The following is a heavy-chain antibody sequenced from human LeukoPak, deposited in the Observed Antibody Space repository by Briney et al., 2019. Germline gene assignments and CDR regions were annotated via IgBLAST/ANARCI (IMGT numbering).Heavy chain of an antibody. CDR3: ARRGYCSSTSCFKTFDY. D-gene: IGHD2-2*01. CDR2: INPSGGST. V-gene: IGHV1-46*01. CDR1: GYTFTSYH. Sequence: GASVKVSCKASGYTFTSYHMHWVRQAPGQGLEWMGIINPSGGSTSYAQKFQGRVSMTRDTSTSTVYMELSSLRSEDTAVYYCARRGYCSSTSCFKTFDYWGQGTLVTVSS. J-gene: IGHJ4*02.